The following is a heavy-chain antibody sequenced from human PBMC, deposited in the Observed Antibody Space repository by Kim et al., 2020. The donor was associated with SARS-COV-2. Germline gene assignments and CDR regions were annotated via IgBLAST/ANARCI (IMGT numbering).Heavy chain of an antibody. CDR3: ATGVVGATVGSYYFYMDV. Sequence: SETLSLTCAVYGGSFSGYYWSWIRQAPGKGLEWIGEINHSGSTNYNPSLKSRVTTSVHTSKNQFSLKQSSVTAADTAVYYCATGVVGATVGSYYFYMDVWAKGTTVTVSS. J-gene: IGHJ6*03. D-gene: IGHD1-26*01. V-gene: IGHV4-34*01. CDR2: INHSGST. CDR1: GGSFSGYY.